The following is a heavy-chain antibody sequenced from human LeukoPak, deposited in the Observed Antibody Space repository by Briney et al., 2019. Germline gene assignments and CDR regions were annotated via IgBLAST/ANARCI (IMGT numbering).Heavy chain of an antibody. Sequence: ASVQVSCKTSGYTFTSYYIHWLRQAPGQRFEWMGWSDPKSGATKYEHFQGRVTMTRDTSISTAYMELSRLTSDDTAVYYCARGDFYDNKGYSPELRYWGQGTLVTVSS. V-gene: IGHV1-2*02. J-gene: IGHJ4*02. CDR1: GYTFTSYY. CDR3: ARGDFYDNKGYSPELRY. D-gene: IGHD3-10*01. CDR2: SDPKSGAT.